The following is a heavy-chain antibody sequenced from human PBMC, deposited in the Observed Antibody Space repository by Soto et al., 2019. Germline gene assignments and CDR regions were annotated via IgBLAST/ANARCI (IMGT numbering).Heavy chain of an antibody. Sequence: PGGSLRLSCAASGFTFSSYWMSWVRQAPGKGLEWVANIKQDGSEKYYVDSVKGRFTISRDNSKNTLYLQMNSLRAEDTAVYYCAGGSNWHDAFDIWGQGTMVTVSS. J-gene: IGHJ3*02. D-gene: IGHD6-13*01. CDR1: GFTFSSYW. V-gene: IGHV3-7*04. CDR3: AGGSNWHDAFDI. CDR2: IKQDGSEK.